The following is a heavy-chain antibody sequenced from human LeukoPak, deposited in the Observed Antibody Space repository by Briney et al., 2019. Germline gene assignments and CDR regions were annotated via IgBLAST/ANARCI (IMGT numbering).Heavy chain of an antibody. CDR3: ATLERWGDWFDP. J-gene: IGHJ5*02. CDR1: GYTLTELS. D-gene: IGHD3-16*01. CDR2: FDPEDGET. Sequence: ASVKVSCKVSGYTLTELSMHWVRQAPGKGLEWMGGFDPEDGETIYAQKFQGRVTMTEDTSTDTAYMELSSLRSEDTAVYYCATLERWGDWFDPWGQGTLVTVSS. V-gene: IGHV1-24*01.